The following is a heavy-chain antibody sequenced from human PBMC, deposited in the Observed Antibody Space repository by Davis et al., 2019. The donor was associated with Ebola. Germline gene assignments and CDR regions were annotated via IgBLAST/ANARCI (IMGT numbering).Heavy chain of an antibody. CDR2: ISGSGGST. CDR3: AKDPGYCSSTSCYGYFQH. CDR1: GFTFSSYA. Sequence: GESLKISCAASGFTFSSYAMSWVRQAPGKGLEWVSAISGSGGSTYYADSVKGRFTISRDNSKNTLYLQMNSLRAEDTAVYYCAKDPGYCSSTSCYGYFQHWGQGTLVTVSS. D-gene: IGHD2-2*01. J-gene: IGHJ1*01. V-gene: IGHV3-23*01.